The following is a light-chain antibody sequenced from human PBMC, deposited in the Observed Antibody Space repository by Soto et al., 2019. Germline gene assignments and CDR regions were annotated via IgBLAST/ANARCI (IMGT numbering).Light chain of an antibody. Sequence: DIVMTQSPDSLAVSLGERATINCKSSQSVLYSSNNKNYLAWYQQKPGQPPKLLIYWASTRESGVPDRFSGSGSGTDFTLPISSLQAEDVAVYYCQQYYSTPQTFGQGTEVEIK. CDR1: QSVLYSSNNKNY. CDR2: WAS. J-gene: IGKJ1*01. CDR3: QQYYSTPQT. V-gene: IGKV4-1*01.